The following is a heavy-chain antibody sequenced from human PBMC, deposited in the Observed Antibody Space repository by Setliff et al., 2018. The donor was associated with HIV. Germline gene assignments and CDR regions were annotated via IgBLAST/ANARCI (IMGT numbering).Heavy chain of an antibody. CDR2: IHHSVTT. CDR1: GGSISSND. V-gene: IGHV4-59*01. D-gene: IGHD2-2*01. CDR3: ARGGTSSNWFDP. J-gene: IGHJ5*02. Sequence: PSETLSLTCTVSGGSISSNDWSWIRQPPGKGLQWIGFIHHSVTTSYNPSLKSRVTISLDTSKNQLSLKLTSVIAADTAVYYCARGGTSSNWFDPWGQGTLVTVSS.